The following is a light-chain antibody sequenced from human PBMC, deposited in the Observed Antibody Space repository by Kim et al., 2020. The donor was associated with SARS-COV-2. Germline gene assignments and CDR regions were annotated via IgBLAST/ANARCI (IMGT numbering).Light chain of an antibody. CDR1: NIGSKS. CDR2: YDS. J-gene: IGLJ2*01. V-gene: IGLV3-21*04. CDR3: QVWDSSSDHVV. Sequence: PGKTARITCGGNNIGSKSVHWYQQKPGQAPVLVIYYDSDRPSGIPERFSGSSSGNTATLTISRVEAGDEADYYCQVWDSSSDHVVFGGGTQLTVL.